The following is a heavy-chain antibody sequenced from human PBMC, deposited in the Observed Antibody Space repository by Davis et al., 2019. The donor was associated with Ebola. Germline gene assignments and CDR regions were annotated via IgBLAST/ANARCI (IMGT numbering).Heavy chain of an antibody. J-gene: IGHJ4*02. Sequence: PSETLSLTCSVPGLSISRGYYWAWMRQSPGRGLEWIGTIYHSGSTYFNPSFNSRVSISGDTSTNQFSLRLTSLTAADTAVYYCVRVSEIYDSSGYYKGWFDYWGQGILVTVSS. CDR2: IYHSGST. V-gene: IGHV4-38-2*01. D-gene: IGHD3-22*01. CDR1: GLSISRGYY. CDR3: VRVSEIYDSSGYYKGWFDY.